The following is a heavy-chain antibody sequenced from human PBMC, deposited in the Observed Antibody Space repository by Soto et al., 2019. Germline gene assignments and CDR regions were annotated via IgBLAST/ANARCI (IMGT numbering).Heavy chain of an antibody. D-gene: IGHD3-10*01. J-gene: IGHJ6*02. CDR2: ISAYNGNT. CDR3: AIDLTMVRGVITNYYNYGMDV. CDR1: GYTFSSYG. V-gene: IGHV1-18*01. Sequence: QVQLVQSGAEVKKPGASVKVSCKASGYTFSSYGICWVRQAHGQGPEWMGWISAYNGNTNYAQKLQGRVTMTTDTSTSTAYMELRSLRTADTDVYYCAIDLTMVRGVITNYYNYGMDVWGQGTTVTVSS.